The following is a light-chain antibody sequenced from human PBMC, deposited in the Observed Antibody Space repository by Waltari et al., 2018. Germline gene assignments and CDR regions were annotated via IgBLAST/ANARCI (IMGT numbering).Light chain of an antibody. J-gene: IGLJ1*01. CDR3: QVWDNTSDHV. V-gene: IGLV3-21*04. CDR2: YDS. Sequence: SYVLAQPHSVSVAPGETARRTCGGSDIRSKSVHWYQQKPGQAPRLVIYYDSARALGIPESFAGSNAGNTSTRTISRVEAGDEADYYCQVWDNTSDHVFGTGTTVTVL. CDR1: DIRSKS.